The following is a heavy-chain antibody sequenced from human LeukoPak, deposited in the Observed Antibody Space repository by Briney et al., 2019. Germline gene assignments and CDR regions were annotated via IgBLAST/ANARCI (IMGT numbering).Heavy chain of an antibody. J-gene: IGHJ4*02. CDR1: GFTFSSYA. CDR2: ISGSGGST. D-gene: IGHD3-22*01. CDR3: AIMHPYYDGSGYWVQ. V-gene: IGHV3-23*01. Sequence: GGSLRLSCAASGFTFSSYAMSWVRQAPGKGLEWVSAISGSGGSTYYADSVKGRFTISRDNSKNTLYMQMNSLRAEDTALYYCAIMHPYYDGSGYWVQWGQGTLVTVSS.